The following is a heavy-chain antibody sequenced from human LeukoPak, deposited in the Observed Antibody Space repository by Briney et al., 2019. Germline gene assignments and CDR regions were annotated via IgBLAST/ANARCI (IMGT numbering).Heavy chain of an antibody. CDR2: ISGSGGST. D-gene: IGHD2-21*01. CDR3: AKGDLIRGYFDY. CDR1: GFTFDDYG. V-gene: IGHV3-23*01. J-gene: IGHJ4*02. Sequence: GGSLRLSCAASGFTFDDYGMSWVRQAPGKGLEWVSAISGSGGSTYYADSVKGRFTISRDNSKNTLYLQMNSLRAEDTAVYYCAKGDLIRGYFDYWGQGTLVTVSS.